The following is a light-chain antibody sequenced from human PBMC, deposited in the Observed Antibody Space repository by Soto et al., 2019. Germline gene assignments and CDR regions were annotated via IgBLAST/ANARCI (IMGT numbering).Light chain of an antibody. CDR1: SSDVGGYND. V-gene: IGLV2-14*01. Sequence: QSALTQPASVSGSPGQSITISCTGTSSDVGGYNDVSWYQQHPGKAPKLMIYDVTNRPSGVSNRFSGSKSGNTASLTISGLQAEDEADYYCSSYTSSSTLVFGGGTQLTVL. CDR2: DVT. CDR3: SSYTSSSTLV. J-gene: IGLJ2*01.